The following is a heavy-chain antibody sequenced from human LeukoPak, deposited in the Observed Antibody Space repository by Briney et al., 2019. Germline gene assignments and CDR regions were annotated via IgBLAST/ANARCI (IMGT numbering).Heavy chain of an antibody. CDR1: GFTFSSYA. Sequence: PGGSLRLSCAASGFTFSSYAMSWVRQAPGKGLEWVSAISSSGGSTYYADSVKGRFTISRDNSKNTLYLQMNSLRAEDTAVYYCAKTLGGILTGYVDYWGQGTLVTVSS. CDR3: AKTLGGILTGYVDY. D-gene: IGHD3-9*01. V-gene: IGHV3-23*01. J-gene: IGHJ4*02. CDR2: ISSSGGST.